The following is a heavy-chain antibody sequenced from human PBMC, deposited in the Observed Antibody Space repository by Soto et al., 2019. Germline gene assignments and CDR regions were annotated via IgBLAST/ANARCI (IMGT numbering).Heavy chain of an antibody. CDR2: ISGSGGST. CDR3: AKATYYDSSGYYSSYFDY. CDR1: GFTFSSYA. V-gene: IGHV3-23*01. J-gene: IGHJ4*02. D-gene: IGHD3-22*01. Sequence: GGSLRLSCAASGFTFSSYAMSWVRQAPGKGLEWVSAISGSGGSTYYADSVKGRFTISRDNSKNTLYLQMNILRAEDTAVFYCAKATYYDSSGYYSSYFDYWGQGTLVTVSS.